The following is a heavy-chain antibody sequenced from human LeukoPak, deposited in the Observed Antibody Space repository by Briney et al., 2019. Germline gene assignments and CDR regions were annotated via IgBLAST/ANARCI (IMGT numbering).Heavy chain of an antibody. J-gene: IGHJ4*02. Sequence: GASVKVSCKASGYTFTSYGISWVRQAPGQGLEWMGWISAYNGNTNYAQKLRGRVTMTTDTSTSTAYMELRSLRSDDTAVYYCASTGGYYYGSGSYHFDYWGQGTLVTVSS. CDR3: ASTGGYYYGSGSYHFDY. D-gene: IGHD3-10*01. CDR1: GYTFTSYG. CDR2: ISAYNGNT. V-gene: IGHV1-18*01.